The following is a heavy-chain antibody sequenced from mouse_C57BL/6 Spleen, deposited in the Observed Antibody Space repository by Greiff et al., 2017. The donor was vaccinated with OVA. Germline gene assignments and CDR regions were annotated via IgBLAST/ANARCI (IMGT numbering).Heavy chain of an antibody. CDR2: ISSGGSYT. V-gene: IGHV5-6*01. J-gene: IGHJ4*01. Sequence: EVKLMESGGDLVKPGGSLKLSRAAFGFTFSSYGMSWVCQTPDKRLEWVATISSGGSYTYYPDSVKGRFTISRDNAKNTLYLQISSLESEDTAVYYYASWDVKVDYWGQGTSVTVSS. D-gene: IGHD4-1*01. CDR3: ASWDVKVDY. CDR1: GFTFSSYG.